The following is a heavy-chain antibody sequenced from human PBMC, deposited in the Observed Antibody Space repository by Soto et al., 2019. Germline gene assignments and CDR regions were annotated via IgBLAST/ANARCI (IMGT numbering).Heavy chain of an antibody. Sequence: SETLSLTCTVSGGSIYRSGYYWGWIRQPPGRGLEWIGNIDYNGVTYSNASLKSRVTISRDTSKNQFSLKVTSVTAADTALYYCGKVLVGATGHTDSDSWGPGTLVPVSS. CDR1: GGSIYRSGYY. D-gene: IGHD2-15*01. CDR3: GKVLVGATGHTDSDS. J-gene: IGHJ4*02. CDR2: IDYNGVT. V-gene: IGHV4-39*01.